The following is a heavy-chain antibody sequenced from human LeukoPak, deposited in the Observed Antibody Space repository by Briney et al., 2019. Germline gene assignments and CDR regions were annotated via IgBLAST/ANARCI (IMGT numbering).Heavy chain of an antibody. V-gene: IGHV1-2*02. CDR1: GYTFTGYY. D-gene: IGHD2-2*01. J-gene: IGHJ4*02. CDR2: IKPNSGGT. CDR3: ARDHSSSSQLLDY. Sequence: ASVKVSCKASGYTFTGYYIHWVRQAPGQGLEWMGWIKPNSGGTNYAQKFQGRVTMTRDTSISTAYMELSRLRSDDTAVYYCARDHSSSSQLLDYWGQGTLVTVSS.